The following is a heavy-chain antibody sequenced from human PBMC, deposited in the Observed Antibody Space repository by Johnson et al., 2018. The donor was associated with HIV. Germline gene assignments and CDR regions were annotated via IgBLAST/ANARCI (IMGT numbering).Heavy chain of an antibody. D-gene: IGHD1-26*01. Sequence: QVQLMESGGGVVQPGRSLRLSCVASGFSFNNYAMNWVRQAPGSGLQWVAFISYDGNNEYYADSVKGRFTISRDNAKNTLYLQMNSLRAEDTAVYYCAKPPVGGSYLDAFDIWGQGTMVTVSS. CDR2: ISYDGNNE. CDR3: AKPPVGGSYLDAFDI. V-gene: IGHV3-30*07. CDR1: GFSFNNYA. J-gene: IGHJ3*02.